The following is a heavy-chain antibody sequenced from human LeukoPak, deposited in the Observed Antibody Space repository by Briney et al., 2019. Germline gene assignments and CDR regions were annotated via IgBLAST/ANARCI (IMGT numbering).Heavy chain of an antibody. V-gene: IGHV3-21*01. J-gene: IGHJ3*02. CDR3: ARTKSGYYVDAFDI. CDR1: GFTFNTYT. D-gene: IGHD3-22*01. Sequence: GGSLRLSCAASGFTFNTYTMNWVRQAPGKGLEWVSSISSGTSYIYYADSVKGRFTISRDNSKNTLYLQMNSLRAEDTAVYYCARTKSGYYVDAFDIWGQGTMVTVSS. CDR2: ISSGTSYI.